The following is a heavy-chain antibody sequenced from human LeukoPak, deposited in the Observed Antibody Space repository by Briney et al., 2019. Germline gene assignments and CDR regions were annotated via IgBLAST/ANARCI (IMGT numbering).Heavy chain of an antibody. J-gene: IGHJ3*02. V-gene: IGHV1-69*04. Sequence: SVKVSCTASGGTFSSYAISWVRQAPGQGLEWMGRIIPILGIANYAQKFQGRVTITADKSTSTAYMELSSLRSEDTAVYYCARGGSHDAFDIWGQGTMVTVSS. CDR2: IIPILGIA. D-gene: IGHD3-16*01. CDR3: ARGGSHDAFDI. CDR1: GGTFSSYA.